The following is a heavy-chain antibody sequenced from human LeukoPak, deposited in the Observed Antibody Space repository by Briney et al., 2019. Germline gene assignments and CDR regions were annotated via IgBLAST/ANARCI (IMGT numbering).Heavy chain of an antibody. J-gene: IGHJ4*02. CDR3: ASIAAAGTGGYYFDY. V-gene: IGHV3-66*02. CDR2: IYSGGST. CDR1: GFTVSSNY. D-gene: IGHD6-13*01. Sequence: PGGSLRLSCAASGFTVSSNYMSWVRQAPGKGLEWVSVIYSGGSTYYADSVKGRFTISRDNSKNTLYLQMNSLRAEDTAVYYCASIAAAGTGGYYFDYWGQGTLVTVSS.